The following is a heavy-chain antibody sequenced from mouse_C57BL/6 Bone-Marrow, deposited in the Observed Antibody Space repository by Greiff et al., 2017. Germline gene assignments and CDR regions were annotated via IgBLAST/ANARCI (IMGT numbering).Heavy chain of an antibody. CDR3: ARSYLYYAMDY. CDR1: GYAFSSSW. CDR2: IYPGDGDT. V-gene: IGHV1-82*01. Sequence: QVQLQQSGPELVKPGASVKIPCKASGYAFSSSWMNWVKQRPGKGLEWIGRIYPGDGDTNYNGKFKGKATLTADKSSSTAYMQLSSMTSEDSAVYFCARSYLYYAMDYWGQGTSVTVSS. J-gene: IGHJ4*01. D-gene: IGHD5-5*01.